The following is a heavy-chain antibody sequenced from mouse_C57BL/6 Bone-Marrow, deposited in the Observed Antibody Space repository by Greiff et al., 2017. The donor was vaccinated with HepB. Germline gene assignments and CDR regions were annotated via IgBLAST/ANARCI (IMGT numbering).Heavy chain of an antibody. J-gene: IGHJ2*01. CDR1: GFNIKDDY. D-gene: IGHD1-1*01. CDR3: TTGDVSSYPYYFDY. CDR2: IDPENGDT. Sequence: VQLQQSGAELVRPGASVKLSCTASGFNIKDDYMHWVKQRPEQGLEWIGWIDPENGDTEYASKFQGKGTITAETSSNTAYLQLSSLTSEDTAVYYCTTGDVSSYPYYFDYWGQGTTLTVSS. V-gene: IGHV14-4*01.